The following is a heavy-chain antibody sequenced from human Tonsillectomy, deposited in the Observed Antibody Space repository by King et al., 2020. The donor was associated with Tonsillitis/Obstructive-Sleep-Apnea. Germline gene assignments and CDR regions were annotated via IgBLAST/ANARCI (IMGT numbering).Heavy chain of an antibody. J-gene: IGHJ3*02. Sequence: VQLVESGGGLVQPGGSLRLSCAASGFTFSSYAMSWVRQAPGKGLEWVSAISGSGGSTYYADSVKGRFTISRDNSKNTLYLQMNSLRDEDTAVYYCAKLALYQLLGVSDAFDIWGQGTMVTVSS. D-gene: IGHD2-2*01. CDR2: ISGSGGST. CDR3: AKLALYQLLGVSDAFDI. V-gene: IGHV3-23*04. CDR1: GFTFSSYA.